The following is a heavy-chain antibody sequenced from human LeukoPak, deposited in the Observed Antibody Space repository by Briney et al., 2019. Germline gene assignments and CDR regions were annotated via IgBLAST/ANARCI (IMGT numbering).Heavy chain of an antibody. Sequence: SETLSLTCAVYGGSFSGYYWGWIRQPPGKGLEWIGNIYYSGSTYYNPSLKSRVSISVDTSKNQFSLKLSSVTAADTAVYYCQSRFLEWLLDYWGQGTLVTVSS. J-gene: IGHJ4*02. CDR2: IYYSGST. V-gene: IGHV4-34*01. CDR1: GGSFSGYY. D-gene: IGHD3-3*01. CDR3: QSRFLEWLLDY.